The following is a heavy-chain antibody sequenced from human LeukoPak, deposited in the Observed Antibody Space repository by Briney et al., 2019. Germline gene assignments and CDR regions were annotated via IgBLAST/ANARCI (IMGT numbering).Heavy chain of an antibody. CDR3: ARDTYYYDSSGKNIFDY. CDR1: GGSFSGYY. V-gene: IGHV4-34*01. Sequence: SETLSLTCAVYGGSFSGYYWSWIRQPPGKGLEWIGEINHSGSTNYNPSLKSRVTISVDTSKNQFSLKLSSVTAADTAVYYCARDTYYYDSSGKNIFDYWGQGTLVTVSS. CDR2: INHSGST. D-gene: IGHD3-22*01. J-gene: IGHJ4*02.